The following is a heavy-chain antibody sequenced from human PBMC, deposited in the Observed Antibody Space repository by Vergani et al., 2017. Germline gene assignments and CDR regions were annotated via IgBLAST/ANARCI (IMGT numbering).Heavy chain of an antibody. Sequence: EVQLLESGGGLVQPGGSLRLSCAASGFTFSSYAMSWVRQAPGKGLEWVSYISSSSSTIYYADSVKGRFTISRDNAKNSLYLQMNSLRAEDKAVYYCARDQECSGGSCYSGFYYYGMDVWGQGTTVTVSS. CDR3: ARDQECSGGSCYSGFYYYGMDV. CDR2: ISSSSSTI. D-gene: IGHD2-15*01. CDR1: GFTFSSYA. V-gene: IGHV3-48*01. J-gene: IGHJ6*02.